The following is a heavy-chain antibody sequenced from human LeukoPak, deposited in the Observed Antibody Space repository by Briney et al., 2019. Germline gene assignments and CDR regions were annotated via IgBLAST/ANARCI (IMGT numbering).Heavy chain of an antibody. CDR1: EFTFSSFA. Sequence: GGSLRLSCAASEFTFSSFAMSWVRQAPGKGLEWVSAVSGSGGTTYYADSVKGRFTISRDNSKNTLYLQMNSLRAEDTAVYYCAKEHLARWYSDYWGQGTLSPSPQ. CDR2: VSGSGGTT. CDR3: AKEHLARWYSDY. V-gene: IGHV3-23*01. J-gene: IGHJ4*02. D-gene: IGHD6-6*01.